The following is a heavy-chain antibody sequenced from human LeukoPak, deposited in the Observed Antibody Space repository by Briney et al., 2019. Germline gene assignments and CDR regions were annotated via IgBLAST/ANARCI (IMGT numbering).Heavy chain of an antibody. D-gene: IGHD6-19*01. CDR2: IWYDGSNK. J-gene: IGHJ4*02. CDR1: GFTFTSYT. CDR3: ARWRAGIAVAVDY. V-gene: IGHV3-33*08. Sequence: PGGSLRLSCAASGFTFTSYTFHWVRQAPGKGLEWVALIWYDGSNKFYADSVKGRFTISRDNSKNTLYLQMNSLRAEDTAVYYCARWRAGIAVAVDYWGQGTLVTVSS.